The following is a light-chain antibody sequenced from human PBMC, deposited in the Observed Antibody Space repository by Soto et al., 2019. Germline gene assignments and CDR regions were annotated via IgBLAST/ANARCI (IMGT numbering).Light chain of an antibody. CDR1: QSVGSY. J-gene: IGKJ4*01. CDR2: DAS. Sequence: EIEETQSPATLSLSPGERATLSCRTSQSVGSYLAWYQKKPGQAPRLLIYDASNRATGIPARFSGGGSRRDFTLTISSLEPEDFAVYYCQQRSNWPPLTFGGGTKVEI. CDR3: QQRSNWPPLT. V-gene: IGKV3-11*02.